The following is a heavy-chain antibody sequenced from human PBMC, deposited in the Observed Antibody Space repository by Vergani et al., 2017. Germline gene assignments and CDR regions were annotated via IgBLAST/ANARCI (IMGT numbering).Heavy chain of an antibody. D-gene: IGHD3-10*01. Sequence: EVQLLESGGGLVQPGGSLRLTCAASGFTFSNYAMNWVRQAPGKGLEWVSGISGSGVSAYYTDSVKSRFTISRDNSKNMLFLQMNNLRTEDTTIYYCAKQYFVSGNYLFDYWGQGTLVTVSS. CDR1: GFTFSNYA. CDR3: AKQYFVSGNYLFDY. CDR2: ISGSGVSA. V-gene: IGHV3-23*01. J-gene: IGHJ4*02.